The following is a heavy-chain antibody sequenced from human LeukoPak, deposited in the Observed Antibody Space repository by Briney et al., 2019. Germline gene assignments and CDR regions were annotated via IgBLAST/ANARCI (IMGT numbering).Heavy chain of an antibody. CDR2: IWYDESNK. D-gene: IGHD6-25*01. CDR1: GFTFSNYG. Sequence: GRSLRLSCAASGFTFSNYGMHWVRQAPGKGLEWVAVIWYDESNKYYADSVKGRFTTSRDNSKNTLYLQMNSLRAEDTAVYYCARDSSSGVRYFDYWGQGTMVTVSS. V-gene: IGHV3-33*01. CDR3: ARDSSSGVRYFDY. J-gene: IGHJ4*02.